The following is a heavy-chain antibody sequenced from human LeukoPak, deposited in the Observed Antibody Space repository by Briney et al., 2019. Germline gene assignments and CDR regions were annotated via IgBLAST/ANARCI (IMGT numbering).Heavy chain of an antibody. CDR1: GGTFTSYD. CDR2: MNPNSGNT. J-gene: IGHJ3*02. CDR3: ARDLGGNDAFDI. D-gene: IGHD4-23*01. Sequence: ASVKVSCKASGGTFTSYDINWVRQATGQGLEWMGWMNPNSGNTGYAQKFQGRVTITRNTSISTAYMELSSLRSEDTAVYYCARDLGGNDAFDIWGQGTMVTVSS. V-gene: IGHV1-8*03.